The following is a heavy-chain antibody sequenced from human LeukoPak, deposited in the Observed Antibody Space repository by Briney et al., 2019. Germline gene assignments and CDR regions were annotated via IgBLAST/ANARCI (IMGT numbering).Heavy chain of an antibody. V-gene: IGHV1-46*01. CDR3: ATQYNNSAGFDY. J-gene: IGHJ4*02. CDR1: GYTFTNYY. CDR2: INPGSGSA. D-gene: IGHD1-14*01. Sequence: ASVKVSCKASGYTFTNYYIHWVRQAPGQGLEWMGIINPGSGSATYAQQFQARVTMTTDTSTSTVYMELNSVRSEDTAVYYCATQYNNSAGFDYWGQGTLVTVSS.